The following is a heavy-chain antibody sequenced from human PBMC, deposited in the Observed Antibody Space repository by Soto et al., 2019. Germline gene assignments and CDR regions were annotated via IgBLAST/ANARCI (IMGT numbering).Heavy chain of an antibody. J-gene: IGHJ3*02. Sequence: GGSLRLSCAASGFTFSSYGMSWVRQAPGKGLEWVSGITRSDGHTYYVDSVKGRFTVSRDNAKNTLYLQMNSLRAEDTAVYYCARPLGRRDGFDIWGQGTMVTVSS. V-gene: IGHV3-23*01. D-gene: IGHD3-16*01. CDR1: GFTFSSYG. CDR2: ITRSDGHT. CDR3: ARPLGRRDGFDI.